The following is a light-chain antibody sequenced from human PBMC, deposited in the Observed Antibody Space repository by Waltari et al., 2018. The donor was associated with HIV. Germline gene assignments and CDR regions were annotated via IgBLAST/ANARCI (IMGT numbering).Light chain of an antibody. Sequence: DVVVTQSPHSLAVSLRAWPTTNCKSRQSVLYSSNNKNYLACYQQKPGQPPKLLIYWASTRESGVPDRFSGSGSGTDFTLTISSLQAEDVPVYYCQQYYSTPVTFGQGTKVEIK. V-gene: IGKV4-1*01. J-gene: IGKJ1*01. CDR1: QSVLYSSNNKNY. CDR2: WAS. CDR3: QQYYSTPVT.